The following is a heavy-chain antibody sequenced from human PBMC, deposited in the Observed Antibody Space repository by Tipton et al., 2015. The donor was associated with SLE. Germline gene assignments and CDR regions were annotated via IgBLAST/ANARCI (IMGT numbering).Heavy chain of an antibody. Sequence: QVQLVQSGDEVKKPGASVKVSRKASGYSFTTYGIGWVRQAAGQGLEWMGSISVFNGKTDYAEKVQGRVTVTTEISTNTAYMELRSLRSDDTAVYYCARGHGYYWYFDLWDRGTRITVSS. V-gene: IGHV1-18*01. J-gene: IGHJ2*01. CDR1: GYSFTTYG. D-gene: IGHD5-24*01. CDR3: ARGHGYYWYFDL. CDR2: ISVFNGKT.